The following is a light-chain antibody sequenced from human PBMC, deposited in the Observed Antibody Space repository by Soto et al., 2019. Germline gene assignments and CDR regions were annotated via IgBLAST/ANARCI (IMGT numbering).Light chain of an antibody. V-gene: IGKV3-15*01. CDR3: QQYHNWPPQYT. CDR2: GAS. Sequence: EIVVTQSPASLSVSPGDGATLSCRASQTVASNVAWYQQKPGQGPRLLIHGASTRAAGVPARFSGSGSGTDFTLTISSLQSEDFAVYHCQQYHNWPPQYTFGQGTRLQIK. J-gene: IGKJ2*01. CDR1: QTVASN.